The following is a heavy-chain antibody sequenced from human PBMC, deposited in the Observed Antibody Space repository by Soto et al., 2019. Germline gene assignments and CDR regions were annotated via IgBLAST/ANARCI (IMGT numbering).Heavy chain of an antibody. CDR1: GFTFSSYA. J-gene: IGHJ4*02. CDR2: ISYNGSNK. D-gene: IGHD3-10*01. CDR3: ARDGEVMVRVVIHRPFDY. V-gene: IGHV3-30-3*01. Sequence: QVQLVESGGGVVQPGRSLRLSCAASGFTFSSYAMHWVRQAPGKGLERVAVISYNGSNKYYADSVKGRFTISRDNSKNTLYLQMNRLRAEDKAVYYCARDGEVMVRVVIHRPFDYWGQGTLVTVSS.